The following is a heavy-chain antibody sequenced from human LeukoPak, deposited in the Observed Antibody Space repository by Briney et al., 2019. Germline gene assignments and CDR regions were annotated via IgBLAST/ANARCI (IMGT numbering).Heavy chain of an antibody. D-gene: IGHD3-10*01. J-gene: IGHJ5*02. V-gene: IGHV4-34*01. CDR3: ARQDRELLWFGELFWFDP. CDR1: GGSFSGYY. Sequence: SETLSLTCAVYGGSFSGYYWSWIRQPPGKGLEWIGEINHSGSTNYNPSLKSRVTISVDTSKNQFSLKLSSVTAADTAVYYCARQDRELLWFGELFWFDPWGQGTLVTVSS. CDR2: INHSGST.